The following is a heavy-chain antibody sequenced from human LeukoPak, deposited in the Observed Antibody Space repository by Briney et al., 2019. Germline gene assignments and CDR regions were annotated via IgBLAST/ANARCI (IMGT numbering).Heavy chain of an antibody. J-gene: IGHJ4*02. D-gene: IGHD3-10*01. CDR3: ARSSYYGSGSQEGLFDY. CDR1: GGSISSGSYY. Sequence: PSQTLSLTCTVSGGSISSGSYYWSWIRQPAGKGLEWIGRIYTSGSTNYNPSLKSRVTISVDTSKNQFSLKLSSVTAADTAVYYCARSSYYGSGSQEGLFDYWGQGTLVTVSS. CDR2: IYTSGST. V-gene: IGHV4-61*02.